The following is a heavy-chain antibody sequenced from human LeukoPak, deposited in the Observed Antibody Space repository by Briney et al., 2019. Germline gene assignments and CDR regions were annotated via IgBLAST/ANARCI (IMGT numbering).Heavy chain of an antibody. Sequence: PGGSLRLSCAASGFTFSSYAMSWVRQAPGKGLEWVSAISGSGDSTYYADSVKGRFTISRDNSKNSLYLQMNSLRDEDTAVYYCAGESVYGSAGGKLYYYGMDVWGQGTTVTVSS. CDR2: ISGSGDST. J-gene: IGHJ6*02. CDR3: AGESVYGSAGGKLYYYGMDV. V-gene: IGHV3-23*01. D-gene: IGHD3-10*01. CDR1: GFTFSSYA.